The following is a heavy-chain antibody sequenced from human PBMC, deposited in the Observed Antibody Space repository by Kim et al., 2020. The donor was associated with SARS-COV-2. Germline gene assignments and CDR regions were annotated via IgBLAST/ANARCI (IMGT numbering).Heavy chain of an antibody. Sequence: SVKVSCKASGGTFSSYAISWVRQAPGQGLEWMGGIIPIFGTANYAQKFQGRVTITADESTSTAYMELSSLRSEDTAVYYCARDYPYGGSYGSWGQGTLVTVSS. V-gene: IGHV1-69*13. CDR2: IIPIFGTA. CDR1: GGTFSSYA. D-gene: IGHD1-26*01. CDR3: ARDYPYGGSYGS. J-gene: IGHJ5*02.